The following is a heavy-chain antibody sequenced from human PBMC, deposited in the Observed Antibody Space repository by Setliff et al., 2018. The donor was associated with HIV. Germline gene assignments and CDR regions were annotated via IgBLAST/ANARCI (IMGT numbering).Heavy chain of an antibody. Sequence: PSETLSLTCTVSGGSISSGSYYWSWIRQPAGKGLEWIGQIYTSGSTNYNPSLKSRVTISVDTSKSQFSLNLTSVTAADTAVYYCARGLSITVFGVVRTGYYMGVWGKGTTVTVSS. CDR1: GGSISSGSYY. J-gene: IGHJ6*03. CDR3: ARGLSITVFGVVRTGYYMGV. CDR2: IYTSGST. D-gene: IGHD3-3*01. V-gene: IGHV4-61*09.